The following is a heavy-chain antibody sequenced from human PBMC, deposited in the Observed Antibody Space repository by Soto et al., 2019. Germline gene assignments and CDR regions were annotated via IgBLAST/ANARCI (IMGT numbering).Heavy chain of an antibody. Sequence: ASVKVSCKASGGTFSSYAISWVRQAPGQGLEWMGGIIPIFGTANYAQKFQGRVTITADESTSTAYMELSSLRSEDTAVYYCARLKICYGYFRGSSPTTDYWGQGTLVTVSS. CDR1: GGTFSSYA. D-gene: IGHD5-18*01. CDR2: IIPIFGTA. CDR3: ARLKICYGYFRGSSPTTDY. V-gene: IGHV1-69*13. J-gene: IGHJ4*02.